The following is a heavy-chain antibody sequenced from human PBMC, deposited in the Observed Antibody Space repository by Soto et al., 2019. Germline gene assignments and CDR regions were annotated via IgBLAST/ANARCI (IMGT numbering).Heavy chain of an antibody. CDR2: IYYSGSP. D-gene: IGHD4-17*01. Sequence: NPSETLSLTCTVSGGSISSYYWSWIRQPPGKGLEWIGYIYYSGSPNYNPSLKSRATISVDTSKNQFSLKLTSVTAADSAVYYCARGSTTEKVDSWGQGTLVTVSS. CDR1: GGSISSYY. V-gene: IGHV4-59*08. CDR3: ARGSTTEKVDS. J-gene: IGHJ4*02.